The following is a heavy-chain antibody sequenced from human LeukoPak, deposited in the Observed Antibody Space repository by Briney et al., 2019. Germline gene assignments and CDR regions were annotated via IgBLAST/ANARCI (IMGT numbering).Heavy chain of an antibody. CDR1: GFTFSSYA. V-gene: IGHV3-23*01. CDR3: AKDRAYGSGIPGY. D-gene: IGHD3-10*01. Sequence: GGSLRLSCAASGFTFSSYAMSWVRQAPGKGREWVSAISGSGGSTYYADSVKGRFTISRDNSKNTLYLQMNSLRAEDTAVYYCAKDRAYGSGIPGYWGQGTLVTVSS. J-gene: IGHJ4*02. CDR2: ISGSGGST.